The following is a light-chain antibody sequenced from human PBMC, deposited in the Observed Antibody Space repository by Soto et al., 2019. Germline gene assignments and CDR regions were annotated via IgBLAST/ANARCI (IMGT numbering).Light chain of an antibody. Sequence: QSVLTQPASVSESHGQSITISCTGTSSDVGAYDYVSWYQQYPGKAPKLIIYEVSNRPSGVSNRFSGSKSGNTASLTISGLQADDEADYYCSSYTSSSTYVFGTGT. V-gene: IGLV2-14*01. J-gene: IGLJ1*01. CDR1: SSDVGAYDY. CDR3: SSYTSSSTYV. CDR2: EVS.